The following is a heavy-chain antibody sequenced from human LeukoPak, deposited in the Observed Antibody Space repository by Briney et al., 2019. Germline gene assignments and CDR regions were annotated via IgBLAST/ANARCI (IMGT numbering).Heavy chain of an antibody. CDR3: ARGAYSNYLSVGY. D-gene: IGHD4-11*01. CDR2: LLYSGST. Sequence: PSETLSLTCAISGGSIPSYYWSWIRQTPGKGLEWIGYLLYSGSTNYNPSLKSQVTMSIDTSKNQFSLKLRSVTAADTAVYYCARGAYSNYLSVGYWGQGILVTVSS. V-gene: IGHV4-59*01. J-gene: IGHJ4*02. CDR1: GGSIPSYY.